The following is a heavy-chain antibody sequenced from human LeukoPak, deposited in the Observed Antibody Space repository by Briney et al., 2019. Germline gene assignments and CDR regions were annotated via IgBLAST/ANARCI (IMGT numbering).Heavy chain of an antibody. CDR2: ISAYNGNT. D-gene: IGHD4-17*01. CDR1: GYTFTSYG. CDR3: ARGKTTVNRTRQYYYYYMDV. V-gene: IGHV1-18*01. J-gene: IGHJ6*03. Sequence: GASVKVSCKASGYTFTSYGISWVRQAPGQGLEWMGWISAYNGNTNYAQKLQGRVTMTTDTSTSTAYMELRSLRSDDTAVYYCARGKTTVNRTRQYYYYYMDVWGKGTTVTVSS.